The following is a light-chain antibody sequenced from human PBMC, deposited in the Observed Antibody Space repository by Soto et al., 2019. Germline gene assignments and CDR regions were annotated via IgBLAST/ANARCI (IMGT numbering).Light chain of an antibody. V-gene: IGLV1-47*01. CDR1: SSNIGSYY. CDR2: RNN. CDR3: AAWDDSLSGHVV. J-gene: IGLJ2*01. Sequence: QAVVTQPPSASGTPGQRVTISCSGSSSNIGSYYVYWYQQLPGTAPKLLIYRNNQRPSGVPDRFSVSKSGTSASLAISGLRSEDEADYYCAAWDDSLSGHVVFGGGTQLTVL.